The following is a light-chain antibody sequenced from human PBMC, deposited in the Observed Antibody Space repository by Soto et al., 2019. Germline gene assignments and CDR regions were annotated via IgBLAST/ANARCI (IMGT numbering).Light chain of an antibody. V-gene: IGLV2-11*01. CDR3: CSYAGIDAYV. Sequence: QSVLTQPRSVSGSPGQSVTIACTGTSSDVGRYDYVSWYQQHPGEAPKLVVYDVTKRPSGVPDRFSGSKSGNTASLTISGRQAEDEAEYYCCSYAGIDAYVFGTGTKLTVL. J-gene: IGLJ1*01. CDR1: SSDVGRYDY. CDR2: DVT.